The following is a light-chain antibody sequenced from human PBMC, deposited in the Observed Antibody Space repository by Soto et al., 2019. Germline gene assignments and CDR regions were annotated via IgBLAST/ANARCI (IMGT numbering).Light chain of an antibody. J-gene: IGKJ2*01. CDR1: HSVSSSY. CDR2: GAS. Sequence: EIVLTQSPGTLSFSPGERGTLSCRASHSVSSSYLAWYQQKPGQAPRLLIYGASIRATGIPDRFSGSGSGTDFTLTISRLEPEDFAVYYCQQYGSSPPTFTFGQGTKVDI. CDR3: QQYGSSPPTFT. V-gene: IGKV3-20*01.